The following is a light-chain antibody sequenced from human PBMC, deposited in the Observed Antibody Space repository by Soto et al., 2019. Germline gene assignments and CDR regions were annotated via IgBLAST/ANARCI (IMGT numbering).Light chain of an antibody. V-gene: IGLV2-14*01. CDR2: EVN. J-gene: IGLJ2*01. Sequence: QSALTQPASVSGSPGQSITISCTGTSSDVGGYDYVSWYQQHPGKAPKLMIYEVNNRPSGVSNRFSGSKSGNTASLTISGLQAEDEADYYCSSYTSTSSLEVFGGGTQLTV. CDR3: SSYTSTSSLEV. CDR1: SSDVGGYDY.